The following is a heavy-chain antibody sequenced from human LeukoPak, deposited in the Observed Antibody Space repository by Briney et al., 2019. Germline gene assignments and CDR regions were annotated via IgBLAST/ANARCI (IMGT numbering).Heavy chain of an antibody. V-gene: IGHV3-30*03. J-gene: IGHJ4*02. CDR2: ISYDGSNK. CDR3: ARHLSGVTGYTYGRGIDY. CDR1: GFTFSSYG. Sequence: PGRSLRLSCAASGFTFSSYGMHWVRQAPGKGLEWVAVISYDGSNKYYADSVKGRFTISRDNSKNTLYLQMISLRAEDTAVYYCARHLSGVTGYTYGRGIDYWGQGTLVTVSS. D-gene: IGHD5-18*01.